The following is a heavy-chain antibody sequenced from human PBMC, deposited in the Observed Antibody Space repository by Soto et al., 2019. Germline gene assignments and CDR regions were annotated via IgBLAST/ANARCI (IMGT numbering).Heavy chain of an antibody. CDR2: IYPGDSDT. D-gene: IGHD5-18*01. CDR1: RYYFTSYW. CDR3: ARHHRVDTAIADAFDI. V-gene: IGHV5-51*01. J-gene: IGHJ3*02. Sequence: GESLKISCKGSRYYFTSYWIGWVRQMPGKGLEWMGIIYPGDSDTRYSPSFQGQVTISADKSITTAYLQWSSLKASDTAMYYCARHHRVDTAIADAFDIWGQGTMVTVSS.